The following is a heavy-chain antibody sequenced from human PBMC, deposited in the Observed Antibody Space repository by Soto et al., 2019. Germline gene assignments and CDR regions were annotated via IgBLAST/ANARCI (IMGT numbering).Heavy chain of an antibody. D-gene: IGHD4-17*01. CDR1: GDYISSYY. J-gene: IGHJ4*02. CDR2: IYYSGST. V-gene: IGHV4-59*01. Sequence: SETLSLTCTVSGDYISSYYWSWIRQPPGKGLEWIGYIYYSGSTNYNPSLKSRVTISVDTSKNQFSLRLSSVTAADMAVYYCARSNGDYGDYWSQGILVIVSS. CDR3: ARSNGDYGDY.